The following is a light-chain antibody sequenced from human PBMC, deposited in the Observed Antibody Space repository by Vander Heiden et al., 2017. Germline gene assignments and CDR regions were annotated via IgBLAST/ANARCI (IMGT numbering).Light chain of an antibody. V-gene: IGKV4-1*01. CDR3: QQYYSTPGT. J-gene: IGKJ2*01. CDR1: QSVLYSSNNKNY. Sequence: DIVMTQSPDSLAVSLGERATINCKSSQSVLYSSNNKNYLAWYQQKPGQPPKLLIYWASTRESGVPDRFSGSGSGTDFTLTISSLQAEDVAVYYCQQYYSTPGTFGQWTKLEIK. CDR2: WAS.